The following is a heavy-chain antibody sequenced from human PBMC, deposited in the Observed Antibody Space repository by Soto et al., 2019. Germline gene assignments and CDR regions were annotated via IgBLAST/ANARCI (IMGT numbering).Heavy chain of an antibody. CDR3: ARGGYYDSSGSRNYHYYGMNV. CDR2: ISPYDGNT. D-gene: IGHD3-22*01. Sequence: QVQLVQSGGEVKKHGASVRVSCKASGYTFSSSGVNWVRQAPGQGLEWLGWISPYDGNTKYAQILQGRVSMTTDTSTKTAYMEVRSLRSDDTAVYYCARGGYYDSSGSRNYHYYGMNVWGQGTTVTVSS. V-gene: IGHV1-18*01. J-gene: IGHJ6*02. CDR1: GYTFSSSG.